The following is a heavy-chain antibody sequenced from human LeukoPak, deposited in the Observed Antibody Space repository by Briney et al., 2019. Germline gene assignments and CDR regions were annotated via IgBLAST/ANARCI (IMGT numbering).Heavy chain of an antibody. CDR2: INHRGSA. Sequence: PSETLSLTCAVYGGPFSGYYWSWIRQPPGKGLEWIGEINHRGSATYNPSLKSRVTMSVDPPKNQLSLRLSSVTAADTAAYYCARGLVTGTHDKAFWGQGTLVAVSS. CDR1: GGPFSGYY. CDR3: ARGLVTGTHDKAF. D-gene: IGHD1-7*01. V-gene: IGHV4-34*01. J-gene: IGHJ4*02.